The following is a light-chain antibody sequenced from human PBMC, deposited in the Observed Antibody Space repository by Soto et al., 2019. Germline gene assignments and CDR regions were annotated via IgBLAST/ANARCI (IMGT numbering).Light chain of an antibody. V-gene: IGKV3-20*01. CDR1: QSVSSSY. J-gene: IGKJ2*01. CDR2: GAS. Sequence: ESVLTQSPGTLSLSPGERATLSCRASQSVSSSYLAWYQHKPGQAPRLLIYGASSMATGIPDRFSGSGSGTDFTLTISRLEPEDFAVYYCQQYGSSPHTFGQGTKLEIK. CDR3: QQYGSSPHT.